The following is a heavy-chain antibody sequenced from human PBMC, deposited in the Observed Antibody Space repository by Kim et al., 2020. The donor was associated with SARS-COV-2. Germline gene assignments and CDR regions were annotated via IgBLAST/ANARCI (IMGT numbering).Heavy chain of an antibody. V-gene: IGHV3-30*18. CDR1: GFTFSSYG. Sequence: GGSLRLSCAASGFTFSSYGMHWVRQAPGKGLEWVAVISYDGSNKYYADSVKGRFTISRDNSKNTLYLQMNSLRAEDTAVYYCAKDEPDSSGYLYWGQGTLVTVSS. CDR2: ISYDGSNK. D-gene: IGHD3-22*01. CDR3: AKDEPDSSGYLY. J-gene: IGHJ4*02.